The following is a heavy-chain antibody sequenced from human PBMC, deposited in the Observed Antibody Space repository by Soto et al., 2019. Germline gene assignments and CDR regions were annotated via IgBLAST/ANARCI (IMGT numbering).Heavy chain of an antibody. V-gene: IGHV1-69*13. CDR3: VRGRGYSYDLPIDY. CDR2: IIPIFGTA. J-gene: IGHJ4*02. CDR1: GGTFSSYA. Sequence: GASVKVSCKASGGTFSSYAISWVRQAPGQGLEWMGGIIPIFGTANYAQKFQGRVTITADESTSTAYMELSSLRSEDTAVYYCVRGRGYSYDLPIDYWGQGTLVTVSS. D-gene: IGHD5-18*01.